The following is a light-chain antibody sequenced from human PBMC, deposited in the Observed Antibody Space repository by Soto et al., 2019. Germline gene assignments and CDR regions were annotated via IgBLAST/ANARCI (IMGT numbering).Light chain of an antibody. CDR2: DAS. CDR1: QSISSW. V-gene: IGKV1-5*01. J-gene: IGKJ1*01. CDR3: QQYNSYSWT. Sequence: IQMTQSPSTLSASVGNRVSIAILASQSISSWLAWYQQKPGKAPKLLIYDASSLESGVPSRFSGSGSGTEFTLTISSLQPDDFATYYCQQYNSYSWTFGQGTKVDIK.